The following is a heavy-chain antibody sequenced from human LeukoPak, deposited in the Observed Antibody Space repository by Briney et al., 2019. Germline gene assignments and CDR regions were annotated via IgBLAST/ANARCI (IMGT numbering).Heavy chain of an antibody. CDR3: ATSPGVTED. Sequence: GGSLRLSCAASGFTFSNYWMHWVRHAPGKGLVWVSRINSDGSSATYADSAKGRFTISRDNAKNTLYLQMNSLRAEDTAVYYCATSPGVTEDWGQGTLVTVSS. CDR2: INSDGSSA. V-gene: IGHV3-74*01. J-gene: IGHJ4*02. CDR1: GFTFSNYW. D-gene: IGHD2-21*02.